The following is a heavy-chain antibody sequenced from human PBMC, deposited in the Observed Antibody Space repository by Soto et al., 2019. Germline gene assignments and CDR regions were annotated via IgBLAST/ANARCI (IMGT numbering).Heavy chain of an antibody. V-gene: IGHV1-69*02. J-gene: IGHJ4*02. CDR3: ARDYDSSGYPRYYFDY. D-gene: IGHD3-22*01. CDR2: IIPILGIA. CDR1: GGTFSSYT. Sequence: ASVKVSCKASGGTFSSYTISWVRQAPGQGLEWMGRIIPILGIANYAQKFQGRVTMTRDTSTSTVYMELSSLRSEDTAVYYCARDYDSSGYPRYYFDYWGQGTLVTVSS.